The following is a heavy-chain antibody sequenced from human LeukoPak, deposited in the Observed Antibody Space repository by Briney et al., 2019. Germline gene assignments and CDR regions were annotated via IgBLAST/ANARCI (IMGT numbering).Heavy chain of an antibody. V-gene: IGHV4-4*07. CDR3: ARDGYCSGGSCYSGYAFDI. Sequence: SETLSLTCTVSGGSISSYYWSWIRQPAGKGLEWIGRIYTSGSTNYNPSLKSRVTMPVDTSKNQFSLKLSSVTAADTAVYYCARDGYCSGGSCYSGYAFDIWGQGTMVTVSS. J-gene: IGHJ3*02. CDR1: GGSISSYY. D-gene: IGHD2-15*01. CDR2: IYTSGST.